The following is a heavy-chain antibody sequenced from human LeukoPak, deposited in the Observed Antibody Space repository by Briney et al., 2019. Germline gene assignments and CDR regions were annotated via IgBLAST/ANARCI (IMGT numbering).Heavy chain of an antibody. CDR2: ISAYNGNT. D-gene: IGHD3-10*01. Sequence: ASVKVSCKASGYTFTSYGISWVRQAPGQGLEWMGWISAYNGNTNYAQKLQGRVTMTTDTSTSTAYMELRSLRSDDTAVYYCARDYGYYGSGSSDYWGQGTLVTVSS. J-gene: IGHJ4*02. CDR1: GYTFTSYG. CDR3: ARDYGYYGSGSSDY. V-gene: IGHV1-18*01.